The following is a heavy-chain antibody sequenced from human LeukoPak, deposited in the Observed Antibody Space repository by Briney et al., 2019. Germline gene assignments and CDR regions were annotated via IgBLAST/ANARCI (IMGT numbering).Heavy chain of an antibody. V-gene: IGHV3-23*01. CDR3: AKRLELRFLEWLSPLDY. J-gene: IGHJ4*02. CDR1: GFTFSSYA. Sequence: PGGSLRLPCAASGFTFSSYAMSWVRQAPGKGLEWVSAISGGGGSTYYADSVKGRFTISRDNSKNTLYLQMNSLRAEDTAVYYCAKRLELRFLEWLSPLDYWGQGTLVTVSS. CDR2: ISGGGGST. D-gene: IGHD3-3*01.